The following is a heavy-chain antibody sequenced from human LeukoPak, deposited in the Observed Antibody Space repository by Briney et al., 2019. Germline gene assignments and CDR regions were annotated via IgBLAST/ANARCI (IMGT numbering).Heavy chain of an antibody. Sequence: GASVKVSCKASGGTFSSYAISWVRQAPGQGLEWMGGLIPIFGTANYAQKFQGRVTITADKSTSTAYMELSSLRSEDTAVYYCARARGYCSGGSCRDWFDPWGQGTLVTVSS. V-gene: IGHV1-69*06. J-gene: IGHJ5*02. CDR2: LIPIFGTA. CDR1: GGTFSSYA. CDR3: ARARGYCSGGSCRDWFDP. D-gene: IGHD2-15*01.